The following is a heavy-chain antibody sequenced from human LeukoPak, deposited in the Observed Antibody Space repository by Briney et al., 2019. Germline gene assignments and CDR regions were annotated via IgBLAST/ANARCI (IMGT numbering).Heavy chain of an antibody. Sequence: PSETLSLTCTVSGGSISSYYWSWIRQPPGKGLECIGYIYYSGSTNYNPSLKSRVTISVDTSKNQFSLKLSSVTAADTAVYYCARETRNQLWLHYYYYMDVWGKGTTVTVSS. CDR3: ARETRNQLWLHYYYYMDV. D-gene: IGHD5-18*01. J-gene: IGHJ6*03. CDR1: GGSISSYY. V-gene: IGHV4-59*01. CDR2: IYYSGST.